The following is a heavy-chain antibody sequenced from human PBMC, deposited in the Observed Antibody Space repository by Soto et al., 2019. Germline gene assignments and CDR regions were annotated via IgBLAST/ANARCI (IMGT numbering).Heavy chain of an antibody. CDR3: AKTYYYDSSGYTPAYFFDY. D-gene: IGHD3-22*01. CDR2: ISGSGGST. J-gene: IGHJ4*02. V-gene: IGHV3-23*01. CDR1: GFTFSSYA. Sequence: GGSLRLSCAASGFTFSSYAMSWVRRAPGKGLEWVSAISGSGGSTYYADSVKGRFTISRDNSKNTLYLQMNSLRAEDTAVYYCAKTYYYDSSGYTPAYFFDYWGQGTLVTVSS.